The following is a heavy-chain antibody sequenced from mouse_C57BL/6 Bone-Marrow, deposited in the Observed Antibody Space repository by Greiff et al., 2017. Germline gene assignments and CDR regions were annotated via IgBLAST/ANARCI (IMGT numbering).Heavy chain of an antibody. J-gene: IGHJ3*01. Sequence: QVQLQQSGPELVKPGASVKLSCKASGYTFTSYWMHWVKQRPGQGLEWIGEIDPSDSYTNYNQKFKGKSTLTVDKSSSTAYMQLSSLTSEDSAVYYCARDVGFAYWGQGTLVTVSA. CDR2: IDPSDSYT. CDR1: GYTFTSYW. CDR3: ARDVGFAY. V-gene: IGHV1-69*01.